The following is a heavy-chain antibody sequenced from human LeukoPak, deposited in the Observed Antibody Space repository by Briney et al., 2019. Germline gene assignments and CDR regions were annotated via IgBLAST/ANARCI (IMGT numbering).Heavy chain of an antibody. D-gene: IGHD6-13*01. V-gene: IGHV3-72*01. Sequence: GGSLRLSCAASGSTFSDHYMDWVRQAPGKGLEWVGRSRNKANSYTTEYAASVKGRFIISRDDSKNSLYLQMNSLKTEDTAVYYCAKGRVAAAGTGNWLDPWGQGTLVTVSS. J-gene: IGHJ5*02. CDR1: GSTFSDHY. CDR2: SRNKANSYTT. CDR3: AKGRVAAAGTGNWLDP.